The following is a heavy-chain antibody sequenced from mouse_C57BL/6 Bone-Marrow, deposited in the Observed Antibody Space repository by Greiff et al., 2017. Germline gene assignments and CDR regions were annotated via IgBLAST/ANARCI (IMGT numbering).Heavy chain of an antibody. CDR3: ARHWDGYAMDY. Sequence: EVHLVESGGDLVKPGGSLKLSCAASGFTFSSYGMSWVRQTPDKRLEWVATISSGGSYTYYPDSVKGRFTISRDNAKDTLYLQMSSLKSEDTAMYYCARHWDGYAMDYWGQGTSGTVSS. V-gene: IGHV5-6*01. CDR1: GFTFSSYG. D-gene: IGHD4-1*01. J-gene: IGHJ4*01. CDR2: ISSGGSYT.